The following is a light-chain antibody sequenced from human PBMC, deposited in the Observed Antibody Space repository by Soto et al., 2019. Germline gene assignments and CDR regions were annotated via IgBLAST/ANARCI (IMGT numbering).Light chain of an antibody. CDR1: RSISSW. V-gene: IGKV1-5*01. CDR2: DAS. CDR3: QQSNSYHT. Sequence: DIQMTQSPSTLSASVGDRVTITCRASRSISSWLAWYQQKPGKAPKLLIYDASSLESGVPSRFSGSGSGTEFTRTISSLQPDEFATYYCQQSNSYHTFGQGTKLEIK. J-gene: IGKJ2*01.